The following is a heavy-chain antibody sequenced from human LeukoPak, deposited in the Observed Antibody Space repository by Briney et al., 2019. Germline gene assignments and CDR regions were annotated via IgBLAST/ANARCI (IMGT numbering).Heavy chain of an antibody. CDR3: ARVKTVACSFDY. V-gene: IGHV4-39*01. CDR2: IYYSGST. D-gene: IGHD4-23*01. Sequence: PSETLSLTCTVSGGSISSSSYYWGWLRQPPGKGLEWTVSIYYSGSTYYNPSLKSRITISVDTSKNQFSLKLSSVTAAITAFYFCARVKTVACSFDYWGQGTLVSVSS. J-gene: IGHJ4*02. CDR1: GGSISSSSYY.